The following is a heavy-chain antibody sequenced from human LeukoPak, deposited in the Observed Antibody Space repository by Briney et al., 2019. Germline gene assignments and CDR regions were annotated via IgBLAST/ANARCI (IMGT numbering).Heavy chain of an antibody. J-gene: IGHJ2*01. CDR1: GGSISSYY. CDR2: IYYSGST. V-gene: IGHV4-59*08. Sequence: SETLSLTCTVSGGSISSYYWSWIRQPPGKGLEWIGYIYYSGSTNYNPSLKSRVTISVDTSKNQFSLKLSSVTAADTAVYYCARLDPYWYFDLWGRGTLVTVSS. CDR3: ARLDPYWYFDL.